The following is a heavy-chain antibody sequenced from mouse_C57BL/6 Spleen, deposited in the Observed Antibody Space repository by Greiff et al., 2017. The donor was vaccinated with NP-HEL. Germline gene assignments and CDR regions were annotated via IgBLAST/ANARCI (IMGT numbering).Heavy chain of an antibody. CDR3: ARDSGYAFDY. CDR2: INPSNGDT. CDR1: GYTFTSYW. V-gene: IGHV1-53*01. J-gene: IGHJ2*01. Sequence: QVQLQQPGTELVKPGASVKLSCKASGYTFTSYWMHWVKQRPGQGLEWIGNINPSNGDTNYNENLKNKATLTVDKSSSTAYMHLSSLTSEDAAVYDCARDSGYAFDYWGQGTTLTVSS. D-gene: IGHD3-2*02.